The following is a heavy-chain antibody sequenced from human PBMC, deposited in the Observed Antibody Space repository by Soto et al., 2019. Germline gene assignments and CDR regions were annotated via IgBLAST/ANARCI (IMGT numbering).Heavy chain of an antibody. V-gene: IGHV3-30*18. CDR3: AKDYYDSLDY. D-gene: IGHD3-22*01. Sequence: ESGGGVVQPGRSLRLSCAASGFTFSSYGMHWVRQAPGKGLEWVAVISYDGSNKYYADSVKGRFTTSRDNSKNTLYLQMNSLRAEDTAVYYCAKDYYDSLDYWGQGTLVTVSS. CDR2: ISYDGSNK. CDR1: GFTFSSYG. J-gene: IGHJ4*02.